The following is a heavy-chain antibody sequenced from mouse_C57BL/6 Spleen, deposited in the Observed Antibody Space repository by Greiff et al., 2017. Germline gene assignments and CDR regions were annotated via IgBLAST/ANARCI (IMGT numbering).Heavy chain of an antibody. CDR3: TAGPYYYAMDY. J-gene: IGHJ4*01. V-gene: IGHV6-3*01. D-gene: IGHD4-1*01. Sequence: EVKVEESGGGLVQPGGSMKLSCVASGFTFSNYWMNWVRQSPEKGLEWVAQIRLKSDNYATHYAESVKGRFTISRDDSKSSVYLQMNNLRAEDTGIYYCTAGPYYYAMDYWGQGTSVTVSS. CDR2: IRLKSDNYAT. CDR1: GFTFSNYW.